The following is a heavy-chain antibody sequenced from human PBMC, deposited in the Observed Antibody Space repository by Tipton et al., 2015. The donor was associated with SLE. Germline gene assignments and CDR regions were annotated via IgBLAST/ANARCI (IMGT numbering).Heavy chain of an antibody. CDR3: ARSALAVTYGEDV. CDR1: GGSISSGSYY. J-gene: IGHJ6*02. V-gene: IGHV4-39*07. CDR2: INHSGST. D-gene: IGHD2-21*02. Sequence: LRLSCTVSGGSISSGSYYWSWIRQPPGKGLEWIGEINHSGSTNYNPSLKSRVTISVDTSKNQFSLKLSSVTAADTAVYYCARSALAVTYGEDVWGQGTTVTVSS.